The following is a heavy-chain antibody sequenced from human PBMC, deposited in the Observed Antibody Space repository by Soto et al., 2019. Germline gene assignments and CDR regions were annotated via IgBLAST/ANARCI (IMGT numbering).Heavy chain of an antibody. CDR2: VKSRTDGGTV. Sequence: EVQLVESGGGLVQPGGSLRLSCAASGFTFSHAWMYWVRQAPGKGLEWVGRVKSRTDGGTVDYTAPVKGRFTISRDDSQNTLYLQMNSLKTEDTAVYYCTTGSRPVSGRVGGTPPNLQYWGQGTLVTVSS. CDR1: GFTFSHAW. J-gene: IGHJ4*02. D-gene: IGHD1-26*01. CDR3: TTGSRPVSGRVGGTPPNLQY. V-gene: IGHV3-15*07.